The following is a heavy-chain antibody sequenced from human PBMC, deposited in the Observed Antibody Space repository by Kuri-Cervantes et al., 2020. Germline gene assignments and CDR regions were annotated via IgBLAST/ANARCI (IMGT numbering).Heavy chain of an antibody. V-gene: IGHV4-59*08. CDR3: ARIVDTAVWFDP. CDR2: IYYSGST. Sequence: SETLALTCNVSGGSISSYYWSWIRQPPGKGLEWIGYIYYSGSTNYNPSLKSRVTISVDTSKNQFSLKLSSVTAADTAVYYCARIVDTAVWFDPWGQGTLVTVSS. D-gene: IGHD5-18*01. J-gene: IGHJ5*02. CDR1: GGSISSYY.